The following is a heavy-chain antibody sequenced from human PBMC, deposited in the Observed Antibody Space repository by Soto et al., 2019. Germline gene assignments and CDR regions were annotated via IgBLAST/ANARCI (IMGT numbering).Heavy chain of an antibody. CDR2: ISSSSSYI. D-gene: IGHD3-3*01. CDR1: GFTFSSYS. CDR3: ARDAPNDFWSGYCDY. V-gene: IGHV3-21*01. Sequence: PGGSLRLSCAASGFTFSSYSMNWVRQAPGKGLEWVSSISSSSSYIYYADSVKGRFTISRDNAKNSLYLQMNSLRAEDTAVYYCARDAPNDFWSGYCDYWGQGTLVTVSS. J-gene: IGHJ4*02.